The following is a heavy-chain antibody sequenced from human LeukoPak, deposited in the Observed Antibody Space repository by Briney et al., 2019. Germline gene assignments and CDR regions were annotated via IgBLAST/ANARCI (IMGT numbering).Heavy chain of an antibody. V-gene: IGHV3-23*01. CDR2: VSGSRSTT. CDR1: GFTFSTYG. Sequence: PGGSLRLSCAASGFTFSTYGMNWVRQAPGKGLEWVSAVSGSRSTTYYARSVKGRFTVSRDNSKNTLYLQMNSLRVDDTAVYYCAKSLDYGGNRARLDFWGQGTLVTVSS. D-gene: IGHD4-23*01. J-gene: IGHJ4*02. CDR3: AKSLDYGGNRARLDF.